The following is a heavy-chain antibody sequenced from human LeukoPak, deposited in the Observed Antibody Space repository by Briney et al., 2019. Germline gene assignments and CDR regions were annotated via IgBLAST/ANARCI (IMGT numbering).Heavy chain of an antibody. CDR2: ISAYNGNT. CDR3: ARDKGDTMVRGVIHFDY. J-gene: IGHJ4*02. D-gene: IGHD3-10*01. V-gene: IGHV1-18*01. Sequence: ASVKVSCKASGYTFTSYGISWVRQAPGQGLEWMGCISAYNGNTNYAQKLQGRVTMTTDTSTSTAYMELRSLRSDDTAVYYCARDKGDTMVRGVIHFDYWGQGTLVTVSS. CDR1: GYTFTSYG.